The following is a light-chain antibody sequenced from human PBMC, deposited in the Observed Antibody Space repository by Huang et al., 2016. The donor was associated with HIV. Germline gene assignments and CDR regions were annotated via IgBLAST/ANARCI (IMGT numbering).Light chain of an antibody. J-gene: IGKJ4*01. CDR1: QSLFFSSNKRSY. Sequence: DIVMTQSPDSLTVSLGERATINCRSSQSLFFSSNKRSYLAWYQKKPGQPPKLVISWAAAREAGVPDRFSGSGSETHFTLTINSLQAEDGAVYYCQQYYHNPLTFGGGTKVEI. V-gene: IGKV4-1*01. CDR2: WAA. CDR3: QQYYHNPLT.